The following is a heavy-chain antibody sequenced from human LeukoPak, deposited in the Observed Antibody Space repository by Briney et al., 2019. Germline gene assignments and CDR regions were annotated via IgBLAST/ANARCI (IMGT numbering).Heavy chain of an antibody. CDR2: INHSGST. D-gene: IGHD1-26*01. Sequence: PSETLSLTCAVYGGSFSGYYWSWIRQPPGKGLEWIGEINHSGSTNYNPSLMSRVTISVDTSKNQFSLKLSSVTAADTAVYYCAKGRRWYRWSWDSRDNWFDPWGQGTLVTVSS. CDR3: AKGRRWYRWSWDSRDNWFDP. J-gene: IGHJ5*02. CDR1: GGSFSGYY. V-gene: IGHV4-34*01.